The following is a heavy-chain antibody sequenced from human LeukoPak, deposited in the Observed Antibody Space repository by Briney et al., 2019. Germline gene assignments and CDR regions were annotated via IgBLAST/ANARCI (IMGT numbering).Heavy chain of an antibody. D-gene: IGHD6-19*01. CDR1: GFTFSSYW. CDR3: AKKFATVRIAVAGTGYYFDY. Sequence: PGGSLRLSCAASGFTFSSYWMTWVRQGPGKGLEWVANIKPDGSLIYYVDSVKGRFTISRDNAKNSLYLQMNSLRAEDTAVYYCAKKFATVRIAVAGTGYYFDYWGQGTLVTVSS. J-gene: IGHJ4*02. CDR2: IKPDGSLI. V-gene: IGHV3-7*03.